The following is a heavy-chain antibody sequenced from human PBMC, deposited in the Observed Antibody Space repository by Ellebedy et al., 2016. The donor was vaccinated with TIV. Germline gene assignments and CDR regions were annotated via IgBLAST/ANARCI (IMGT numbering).Heavy chain of an antibody. V-gene: IGHV1-69*13. D-gene: IGHD4-17*01. CDR1: GGTFSSYA. J-gene: IGHJ4*02. CDR2: IIPIFGTA. Sequence: ASVKVSCKASGGTFSSYAISWVRQAPGQGLEWMGGIIPIFGTANYAQKFQGRVTITADESTSTVYMELSSLRSEDTAVYYCARGDYGDYLASFDYWGQGTLVTVSS. CDR3: ARGDYGDYLASFDY.